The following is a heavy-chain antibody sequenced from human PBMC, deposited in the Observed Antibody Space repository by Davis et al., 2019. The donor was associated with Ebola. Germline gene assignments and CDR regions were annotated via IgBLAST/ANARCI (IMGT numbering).Heavy chain of an antibody. Sequence: SGPTLVTPTPTLTLTCTFSGFSLRTSGMCVSWIRQPPGKTLEWLARIDCDDDKYYSTSLKTRLTISKDTSKNQVVLTMTNMDPVDTATYYCARISGYYYYGMDVWGQGTTVTVSS. CDR2: IDCDDDK. J-gene: IGHJ6*02. CDR3: ARISGYYYYGMDV. V-gene: IGHV2-70*11. CDR1: GFSLRTSGMC.